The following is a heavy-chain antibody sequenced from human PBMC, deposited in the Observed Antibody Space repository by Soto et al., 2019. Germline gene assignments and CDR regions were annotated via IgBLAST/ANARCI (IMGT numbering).Heavy chain of an antibody. Sequence: GGSLRLSCAASGFTFSSYAMSWVRQAPGKGLEWVSAISGSGGSTYYADSVKGRSTISRDNSKNTLYLQMNSLRAEDTAVYYCGCYWNDRRLDYWGQGTLVTVSS. D-gene: IGHD1-1*01. V-gene: IGHV3-23*01. CDR3: GCYWNDRRLDY. CDR2: ISGSGGST. CDR1: GFTFSSYA. J-gene: IGHJ4*02.